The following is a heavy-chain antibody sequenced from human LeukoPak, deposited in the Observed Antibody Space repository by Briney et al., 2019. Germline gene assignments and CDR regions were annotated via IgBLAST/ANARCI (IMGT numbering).Heavy chain of an antibody. J-gene: IGHJ6*02. CDR2: INYSGTT. Sequence: PSETLSLTCTVSGGSISSYYWSWIPQPPGKGLEWIGYINYSGTTNYNPSLKSRVTISVDTSKNQFSLKLTSVTAADTAVYYCARHGVHSSYYYGLDVWGQGTTVTVSS. CDR1: GGSISSYY. D-gene: IGHD3-10*01. CDR3: ARHGVHSSYYYGLDV. V-gene: IGHV4-59*08.